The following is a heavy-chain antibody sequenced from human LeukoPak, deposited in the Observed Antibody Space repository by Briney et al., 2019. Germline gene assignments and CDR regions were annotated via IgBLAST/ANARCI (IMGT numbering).Heavy chain of an antibody. J-gene: IGHJ4*02. CDR2: INPNGGGT. Sequence: ASVKVSCTASGYTFTAYYMHWVRQAPGQGLEWMGWINPNGGGTNYAQKFQGRVTMTRDTSISTAYMELSRLRSDDPAMYYCARDKSWVFVYWGQGTLVSVS. CDR1: GYTFTAYY. CDR3: ARDKSWVFVY. V-gene: IGHV1-2*02. D-gene: IGHD6-13*01.